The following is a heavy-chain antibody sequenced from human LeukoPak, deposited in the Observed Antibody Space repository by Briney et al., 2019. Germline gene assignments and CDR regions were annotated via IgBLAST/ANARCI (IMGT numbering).Heavy chain of an antibody. CDR2: ISYDGSNK. Sequence: PGRFLRLSCAASGFTFSSYGMHWVRQAPGKGLEWVAVISYDGSNKYYADSVKGRFTISRDNSKNTLYLQMNSLRAEDTAVYYCAKGGRWPDYWGQGTLVTVSS. J-gene: IGHJ4*02. D-gene: IGHD4-23*01. CDR3: AKGGRWPDY. V-gene: IGHV3-30*18. CDR1: GFTFSSYG.